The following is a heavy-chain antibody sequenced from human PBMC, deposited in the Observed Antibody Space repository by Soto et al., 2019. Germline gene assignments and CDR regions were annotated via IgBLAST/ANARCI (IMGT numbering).Heavy chain of an antibody. J-gene: IGHJ2*01. CDR2: INPNSGGT. Sequence: SVKVYCKASGYTFTGYYMHWVRQAPGQGLEWMGWINPNSGGTNYAQKFQGRVTMTRDTSISTAYMELSRLRSDDTAVYYCARERYYDSSGYYRLWYFDLWGRGTLVTVSS. CDR3: ARERYYDSSGYYRLWYFDL. CDR1: GYTFTGYY. V-gene: IGHV1-2*02. D-gene: IGHD3-22*01.